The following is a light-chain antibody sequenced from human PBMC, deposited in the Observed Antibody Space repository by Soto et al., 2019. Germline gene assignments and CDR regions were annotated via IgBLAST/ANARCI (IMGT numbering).Light chain of an antibody. J-gene: IGKJ4*01. V-gene: IGKV3-15*01. CDR1: QSVSSN. Sequence: EIVMTQSPATLSVSPGERATLSCRASQSVSSNLAWYQQKPGQAPRLLIYGASTRATGIPARFNGSGSGTEFTLTLSSLQSEDCAVYYCQQYNNWPLTFGGGTQVEIK. CDR2: GAS. CDR3: QQYNNWPLT.